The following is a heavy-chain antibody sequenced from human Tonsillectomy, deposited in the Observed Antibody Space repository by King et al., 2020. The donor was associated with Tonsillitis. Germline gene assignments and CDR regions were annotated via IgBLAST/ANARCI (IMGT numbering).Heavy chain of an antibody. J-gene: IGHJ6*02. CDR1: GFTFSNAW. D-gene: IGHD3-22*01. Sequence: VQLVESGGGLVKPGGSLRLSCAASGFTFSNAWMSWVRQAPGKGLEWVGRIKSKTDGGTTDNAAPVKGRFTISRDDSKNTLYLQMNSLKTEDTAVYYCTTGLDYYDSSGYLHWVMDVWGQGTTVTVSS. CDR3: TTGLDYYDSSGYLHWVMDV. CDR2: IKSKTDGGTT. V-gene: IGHV3-15*01.